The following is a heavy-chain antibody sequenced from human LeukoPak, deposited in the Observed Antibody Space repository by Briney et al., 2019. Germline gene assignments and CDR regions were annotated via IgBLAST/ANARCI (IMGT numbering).Heavy chain of an antibody. Sequence: SETLSLTCTVSGGSISGYYWSWIRQPPGKGLEWIGYIYYSEDTIYNPSLKSRGTISVDTSKNQFSLRLSSVTAADTAFYYCARSPLVIPVAHGPGMVYFDYWGQGKLVTVSS. CDR3: ARSPLVIPVAHGPGMVYFDY. CDR1: GGSISGYY. V-gene: IGHV4-59*01. D-gene: IGHD2-2*01. CDR2: IYYSEDT. J-gene: IGHJ4*02.